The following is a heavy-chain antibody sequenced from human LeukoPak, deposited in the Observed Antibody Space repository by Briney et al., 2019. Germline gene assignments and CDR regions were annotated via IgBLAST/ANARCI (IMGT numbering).Heavy chain of an antibody. Sequence: SETLSLTRTVSGGSISSYYWSWIRQPPGKGLEWIGYIYYSGSTNYNPSLKSRVTISVDTSKNQLSLKLSSVTAADTAVYYCARGGSYCSGGSCYLIGWFDPWGQGTLVTVSS. CDR3: ARGGSYCSGGSCYLIGWFDP. J-gene: IGHJ5*02. CDR2: IYYSGST. D-gene: IGHD2-15*01. CDR1: GGSISSYY. V-gene: IGHV4-59*01.